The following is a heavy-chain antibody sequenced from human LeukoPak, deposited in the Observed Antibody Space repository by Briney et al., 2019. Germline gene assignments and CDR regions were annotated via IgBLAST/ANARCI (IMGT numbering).Heavy chain of an antibody. J-gene: IGHJ6*02. V-gene: IGHV4-39*02. CDR3: ARDSGIVVVPAAVPDYYYGMDV. CDR2: IYYSGST. D-gene: IGHD2-2*01. Sequence: SETLSLTCTVSGGSISSSSYYWGWIRQPPGRGLEWIGSIYYSGSTYYNPSLKSRVTISVDTSKNQFSLKLSSVTAADTAVYYCARDSGIVVVPAAVPDYYYGMDVWGQGTTVTVSS. CDR1: GGSISSSSYY.